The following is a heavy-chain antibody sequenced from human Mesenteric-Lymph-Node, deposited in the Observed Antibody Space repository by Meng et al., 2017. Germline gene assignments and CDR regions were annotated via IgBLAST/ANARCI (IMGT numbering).Heavy chain of an antibody. J-gene: IGHJ6*02. D-gene: IGHD6-6*01. Sequence: GESLKISCAASGFTFSSYAMHWVRQAPGKGLEWVAVISYDGSNKYYADSVKGRFTISRDNSKNTLYLQMNSLRAEDTAVYYCARDGIYSSSSSYLYYYYGMDVWGQGTTVTVSS. CDR2: ISYDGSNK. V-gene: IGHV3-30*01. CDR3: ARDGIYSSSSSYLYYYYGMDV. CDR1: GFTFSSYA.